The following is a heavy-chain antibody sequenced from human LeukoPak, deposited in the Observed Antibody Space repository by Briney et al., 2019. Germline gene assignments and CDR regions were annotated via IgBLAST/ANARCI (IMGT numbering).Heavy chain of an antibody. Sequence: PGRSLRLSCAASGFTFSSYAIHWVRQAPGKGLEWVAVISYDGSTKYNADSVKGRFTISRDNARNSLYLQMNSLRAEDTAVYYCARDPYSGSYWNYYYYYMDVWGKGTTVTISS. J-gene: IGHJ6*03. CDR3: ARDPYSGSYWNYYYYYMDV. D-gene: IGHD1-26*01. CDR2: ISYDGSTK. CDR1: GFTFSSYA. V-gene: IGHV3-30*04.